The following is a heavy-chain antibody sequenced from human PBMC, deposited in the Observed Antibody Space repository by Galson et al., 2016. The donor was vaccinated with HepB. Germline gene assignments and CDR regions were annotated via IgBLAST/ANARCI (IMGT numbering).Heavy chain of an antibody. CDR2: ISSDGSLT. D-gene: IGHD3-3*01. CDR3: ARGGRTIFGVAKSPIDY. V-gene: IGHV3-30*04. J-gene: IGHJ4*02. Sequence: SLRLSCAASGFKLSSNTMHWVRQAPGKGLEWVAVISSDGSLTYYADSGKGRFTISRDNFKGTLFLQMDSLRAEDTAIYNCARGGRTIFGVAKSPIDYWGQGTLVIVSS. CDR1: GFKLSSNT.